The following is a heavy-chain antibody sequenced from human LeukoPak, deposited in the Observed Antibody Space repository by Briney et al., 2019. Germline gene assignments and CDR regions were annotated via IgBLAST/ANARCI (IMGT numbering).Heavy chain of an antibody. J-gene: IGHJ4*02. V-gene: IGHV4-59*01. D-gene: IGHD6-6*01. CDR3: VRAWQLDY. Sequence: KSSETLSLTCTVSGGSISSYYWSWIRQPPGKGLEWIGYIYYSGSTNYNPSLKSRVTISVDTSKNQSSLKLSSVTAADTAVYYCVRAWQLDYWGQGTLVTVSS. CDR1: GGSISSYY. CDR2: IYYSGST.